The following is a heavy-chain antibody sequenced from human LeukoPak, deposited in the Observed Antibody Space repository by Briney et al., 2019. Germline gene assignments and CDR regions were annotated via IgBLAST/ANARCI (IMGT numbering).Heavy chain of an antibody. Sequence: PGGSLRLSCAASGFTFSSYWMSWVRQASGKGLEWVGRIKSKANNYATAYAASVKGRFTISRDDSKNTAYLQMNSLKTEDTAVYYCTTLFHPYCSGGSCVGYAFDIWGQGTMVTVSS. CDR3: TTLFHPYCSGGSCVGYAFDI. CDR2: IKSKANNYAT. V-gene: IGHV3-73*01. J-gene: IGHJ3*02. D-gene: IGHD2-15*01. CDR1: GFTFSSYW.